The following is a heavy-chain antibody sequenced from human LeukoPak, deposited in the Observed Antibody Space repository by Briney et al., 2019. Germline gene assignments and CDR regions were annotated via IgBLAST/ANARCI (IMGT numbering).Heavy chain of an antibody. CDR3: PRGGDFWSGYYIHGY. Sequence: GESLKISCKGSGYSFTSYWIGGVRQMPGKSLEGMGIIYPGDSDTRYSPSFQGQVTSSADKAISTAYLQWSSLHGSDTAMYYCPRGGDFWSGYYIHGYWGQRTLVTVSS. CDR1: GYSFTSYW. J-gene: IGHJ4*02. D-gene: IGHD3-3*01. V-gene: IGHV5-51*01. CDR2: IYPGDSDT.